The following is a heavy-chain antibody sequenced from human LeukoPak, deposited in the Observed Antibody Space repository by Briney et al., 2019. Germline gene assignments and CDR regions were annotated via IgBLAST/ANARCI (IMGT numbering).Heavy chain of an antibody. CDR3: ARGRRNTIVVVPAAQKNWFDP. V-gene: IGHV4-34*01. CDR1: GGYFSGYY. Sequence: PSETLSLTCAVYGGYFSGYYWSWIRQPPGKGLEWIGEINHSGSTNYNPSLKSRVTISVDTSKNQFSLKLSSVTAADTAVYYCARGRRNTIVVVPAAQKNWFDPWGQGTLVTVSS. J-gene: IGHJ5*02. D-gene: IGHD2-2*01. CDR2: INHSGST.